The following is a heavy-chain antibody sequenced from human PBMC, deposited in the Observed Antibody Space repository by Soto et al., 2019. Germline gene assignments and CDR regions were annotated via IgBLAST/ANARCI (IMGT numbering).Heavy chain of an antibody. V-gene: IGHV3-33*01. J-gene: IGHJ4*02. CDR1: GFIFGRFG. Sequence: QVQLVESGGGVVQPGRSLKLSCAASGFIFGRFGMHWVRQPPGKGLEWVAVIWNDGSNKLYADSVQGRFTISRDNSKNTLYLEMDSLRAEDTAVYYCARDHESGFGDYIPEGFDYWGQGTLVTVSS. D-gene: IGHD4-17*01. CDR2: IWNDGSNK. CDR3: ARDHESGFGDYIPEGFDY.